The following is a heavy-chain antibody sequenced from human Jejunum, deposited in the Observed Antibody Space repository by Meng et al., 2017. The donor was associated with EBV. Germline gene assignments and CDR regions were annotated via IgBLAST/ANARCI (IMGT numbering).Heavy chain of an antibody. CDR3: AHRVRDTVTFDY. CDR1: GLSIRTSGVG. D-gene: IGHD3-22*01. V-gene: IGHV2-5*02. J-gene: IGHJ4*02. CDR2: ISGGDDT. Sequence: APRVKPPQTPVQICTFAGLSIRTSGVGVGGRRQPPKKAVEMLGLISGGDDTTYSQTLKSRLTITMDTSKNQVVITMIDMDPVDTATYYCAHRVRDTVTFDYWGQGTLVTVSS.